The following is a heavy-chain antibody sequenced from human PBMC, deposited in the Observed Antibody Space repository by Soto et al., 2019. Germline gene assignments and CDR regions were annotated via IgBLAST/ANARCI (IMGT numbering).Heavy chain of an antibody. CDR2: VYYSGST. D-gene: IGHD4-17*01. CDR3: ARLESYGEIDY. J-gene: IGHJ4*02. CDR1: GGSISSYY. V-gene: IGHV4-59*05. Sequence: SETLSLTCTVSGGSISSYYWSWIRQPPGKGLEWIGSVYYSGSTYYNPSLKTRVTISVDTSKNQFSLKLRSVIAADTAVYYCARLESYGEIDYWGQGTLVTVSS.